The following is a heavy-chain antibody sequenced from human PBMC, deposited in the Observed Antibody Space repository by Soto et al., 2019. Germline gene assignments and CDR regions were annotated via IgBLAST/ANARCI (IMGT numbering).Heavy chain of an antibody. J-gene: IGHJ4*02. V-gene: IGHV4-31*03. D-gene: IGHD2-15*01. Sequence: QVQLQESGPGLVKPSQTLSLTCTVSGGSISSGGYYWSWIRQHPGKGLEWIGYIYYSGSTYYNPSIMXRVTISVDTSXXQXSRXLSSVTAADTAVYYCARTQGDGYCSGGSCIRYFDYWGQGTLVTVSS. CDR1: GGSISSGGYY. CDR2: IYYSGST. CDR3: ARTQGDGYCSGGSCIRYFDY.